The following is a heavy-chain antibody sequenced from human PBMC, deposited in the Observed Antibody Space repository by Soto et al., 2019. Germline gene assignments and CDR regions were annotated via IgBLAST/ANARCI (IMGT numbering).Heavy chain of an antibody. CDR1: GGSFSGYY. J-gene: IGHJ6*02. CDR2: INHSGST. Sequence: PSETLSLTCAVYGGSFSGYYWSWIRQPPGKGLEWIGEINHSGSTNYNPSLKSRVTISVDTSKNQFSLKLSSVTAADTAVYYCASKREVCSRTSGDGWSYGMDVWGQGTTVTVYS. V-gene: IGHV4-34*01. D-gene: IGHD2-2*01. CDR3: ASKREVCSRTSGDGWSYGMDV.